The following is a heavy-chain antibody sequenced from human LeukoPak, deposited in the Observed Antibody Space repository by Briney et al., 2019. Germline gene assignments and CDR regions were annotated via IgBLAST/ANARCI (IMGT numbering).Heavy chain of an antibody. J-gene: IGHJ4*01. Sequence: SETLSLTCAVYGGSFSGYYWSWIRQPPGKGLEWIGEINHSGSTNYNPSLKSRVTISVDTSKNQFSLKLSSVTAADTAVYYCARSVYGHYFDYWGLGSLLTVSS. CDR2: INHSGST. CDR1: GGSFSGYY. D-gene: IGHD3-10*01. V-gene: IGHV4-34*01. CDR3: ARSVYGHYFDY.